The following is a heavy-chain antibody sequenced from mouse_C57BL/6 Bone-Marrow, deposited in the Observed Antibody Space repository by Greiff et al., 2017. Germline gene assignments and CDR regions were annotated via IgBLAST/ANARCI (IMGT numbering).Heavy chain of an antibody. Sequence: QVQLQQSGAELVKPGASVKISCKASGYAFSSYWMNWVKQRPGKGLEWIGQIYPGDGDTNYNGKFKGKATLTADKSSSTAYMQLSSLTSEDSAVYFCARCGYVSSYWYFDVWGTGTTVTVSS. CDR2: IYPGDGDT. CDR1: GYAFSSYW. J-gene: IGHJ1*03. V-gene: IGHV1-80*01. D-gene: IGHD1-1*01. CDR3: ARCGYVSSYWYFDV.